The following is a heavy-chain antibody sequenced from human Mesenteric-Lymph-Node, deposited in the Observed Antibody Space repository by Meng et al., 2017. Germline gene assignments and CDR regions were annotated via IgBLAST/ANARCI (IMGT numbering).Heavy chain of an antibody. CDR3: AREGEDDYGDFVDYFDY. CDR1: GGSFSGYY. J-gene: IGHJ4*02. Sequence: SETLSLTCAVYGGSFSGYYWSWIRQPAGKGLEWIGRFYTTGRTNYNPSLQSRVTMSVDTSKNQFSLRLSSVTAADTAVYYCAREGEDDYGDFVDYFDYWGPGTLVTVSS. CDR2: FYTTGRT. D-gene: IGHD2-21*02. V-gene: IGHV4-4*07.